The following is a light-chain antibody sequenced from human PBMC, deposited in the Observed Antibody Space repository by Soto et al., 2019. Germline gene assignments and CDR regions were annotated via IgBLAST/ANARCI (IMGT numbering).Light chain of an antibody. CDR3: QQYGISPT. Sequence: EIVLTQSPGTLSLSPGERATLSCRSSHSVSSNYLAWYQQKPGQAPRLLIYDVSSRATGIPYRFSGSGSGTDLTLTISRLEPVDFAVYYCQQYGISPTFGQGTKVDIK. CDR2: DVS. V-gene: IGKV3-20*01. J-gene: IGKJ1*01. CDR1: HSVSSNY.